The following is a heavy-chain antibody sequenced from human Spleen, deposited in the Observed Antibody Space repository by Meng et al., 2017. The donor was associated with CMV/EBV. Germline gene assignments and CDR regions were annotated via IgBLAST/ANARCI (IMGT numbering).Heavy chain of an antibody. CDR1: GGSFSGYY. D-gene: IGHD2-2*01. CDR3: ARRGGRGYCSSTSCAYFDY. CDR2: INHSGST. Sequence: ESLKISCAVYGGSFSGYYWSWIRQPPGKGLEWIGEINHSGSTNYNPSLKSRVTISVDTSKNQFSLKLSSVTAADTAVYYCARRGGRGYCSSTSCAYFDYWGQGTLVTVS. V-gene: IGHV4-34*01. J-gene: IGHJ4*02.